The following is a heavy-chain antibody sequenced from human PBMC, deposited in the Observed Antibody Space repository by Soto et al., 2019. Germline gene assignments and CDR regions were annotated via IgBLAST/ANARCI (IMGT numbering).Heavy chain of an antibody. J-gene: IGHJ4*02. CDR2: IYYSDRVST. CDR1: GGSMSSHY. V-gene: IGHV4-59*11. CDR3: ARETSWNAVN. Sequence: QVQLQESGPGLVKPSETLSLTCNVSGGSMSSHYWSWIRQPPGGGLEWIGYIYYSDRVSTNYNPSLKSRVTISLDTSKGQFSLKLNSVTAADTAVYYCARETSWNAVNWGQGTLVTVSS. D-gene: IGHD1-1*01.